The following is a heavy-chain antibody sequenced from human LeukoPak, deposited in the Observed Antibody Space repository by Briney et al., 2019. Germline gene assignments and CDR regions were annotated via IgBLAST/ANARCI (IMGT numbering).Heavy chain of an antibody. V-gene: IGHV3-66*01. CDR1: GFTDNTNY. CDR2: ISDGTT. D-gene: IGHD2-15*01. Sequence: GGSLRLSCAASGFTDNTNYMAWVRQAPGRGLEWVSLISDGTTYYRDSVKGRFTISRDNSKNTLYLQMTSLRSEDTAVYYCARGAGAATAGYYYYYMDVRGKGTTVTVSS. CDR3: ARGAGAATAGYYYYYMDV. J-gene: IGHJ6*03.